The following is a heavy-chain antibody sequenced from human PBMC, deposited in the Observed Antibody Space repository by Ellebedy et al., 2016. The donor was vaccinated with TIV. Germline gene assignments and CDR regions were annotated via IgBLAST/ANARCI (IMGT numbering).Heavy chain of an antibody. Sequence: AASVKVSCKASGYTLTRHGFSWVRQAPGQGLEWMGWISAYNGNTKSAQNLQDSLTMTTDTSTSTTYMELTSLRSDDTAIYYGARIVGETSGWFDPWGQGTLVTVSS. D-gene: IGHD1-26*01. CDR3: ARIVGETSGWFDP. V-gene: IGHV1-18*04. CDR2: ISAYNGNT. J-gene: IGHJ5*02. CDR1: GYTLTRHG.